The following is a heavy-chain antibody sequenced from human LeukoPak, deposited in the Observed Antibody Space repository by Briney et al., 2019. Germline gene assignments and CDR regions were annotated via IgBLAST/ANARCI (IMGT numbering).Heavy chain of an antibody. J-gene: IGHJ4*02. CDR2: INHSGST. CDR1: GGSFSGYY. D-gene: IGHD2-2*01. V-gene: IGHV4-34*01. CDR3: ARASMDSSTSYPYYFDY. Sequence: SETLSLTRAVYGGSFSGYYWSWIRQPPGKGLEWIGEINHSGSTNYNPSLKSRVTISVDTSKNQFSLKLSSVTAADTAVYYCARASMDSSTSYPYYFDYWGQGTLVTVSS.